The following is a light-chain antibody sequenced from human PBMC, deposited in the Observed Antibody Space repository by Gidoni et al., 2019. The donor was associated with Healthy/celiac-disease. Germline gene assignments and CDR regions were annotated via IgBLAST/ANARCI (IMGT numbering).Light chain of an antibody. CDR2: AAS. J-gene: IGKJ1*01. CDR3: QQSYSTRWT. V-gene: IGKV1-39*01. CDR1: QSISSY. Sequence: ITCRASQSISSYLNWYQQKPGKAPKLLIYAASSLQSGVPSRFSGSGSGTDFTLTISSLQPEDFATYYCQQSYSTRWTFGQGTKVEIK.